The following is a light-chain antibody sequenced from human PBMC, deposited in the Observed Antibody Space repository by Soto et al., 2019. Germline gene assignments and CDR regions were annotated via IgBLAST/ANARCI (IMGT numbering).Light chain of an antibody. CDR2: TTN. CDR1: SSNIGRDY. V-gene: IGLV1-47*02. J-gene: IGLJ3*02. CDR3: TVWDDSLSDWV. Sequence: QAVVTQPPSASGTPGQRVTISCSGSSSNIGRDYVYWFQQLPGTAPKLLIYTTNQRPSGVPDRFSGSKSGTSASLAINGLRSEDEAEYYCTVWDDSLSDWVFGGGTKVTVL.